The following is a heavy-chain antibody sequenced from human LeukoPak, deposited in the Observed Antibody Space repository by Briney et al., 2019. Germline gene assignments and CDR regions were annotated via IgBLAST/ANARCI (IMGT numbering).Heavy chain of an antibody. J-gene: IGHJ4*02. CDR3: ARAQYCGGDCYAFDY. V-gene: IGHV4-39*07. D-gene: IGHD2-21*02. Sequence: SETLSLTCTVSGGSISSSSHYWGWIRQPPGKGLEWIGSFSYSGGTNYNPSLKSRVTISVDTSKNQFSLKLSSVTAADTAVYYCARAQYCGGDCYAFDYWGQGTLVTVSS. CDR2: FSYSGGT. CDR1: GGSISSSSHY.